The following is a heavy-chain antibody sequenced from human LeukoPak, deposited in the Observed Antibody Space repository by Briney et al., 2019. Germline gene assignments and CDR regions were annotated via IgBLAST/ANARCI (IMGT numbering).Heavy chain of an antibody. CDR2: IIPIFGTA. CDR3: ARLKRYSYGAYYFDY. CDR1: GGTFSSYA. V-gene: IGHV1-69*13. Sequence: SVKVSCKASGGTFSSYAISWVRQAPGQGLEWMGGIIPIFGTANYAQKFQGRVTITADESTSTAYMELSSLRSEDTAVYYCARLKRYSYGAYYFDYWGQGTLVTVSS. J-gene: IGHJ4*02. D-gene: IGHD5-18*01.